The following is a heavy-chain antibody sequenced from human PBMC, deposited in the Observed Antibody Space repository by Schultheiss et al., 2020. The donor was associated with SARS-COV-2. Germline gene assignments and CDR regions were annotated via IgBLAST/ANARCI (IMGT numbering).Heavy chain of an antibody. Sequence: GESLKISCAASGFTFSSYSMNWVRQTPGKGLEWVAVIWYDGSNKYYADSVKGRFTISRDNSKNTLYLQMNSLRAEDTAVYYCARGPLTYYYDSSGYIFDYWGQGTLVTVSS. V-gene: IGHV3-33*08. CDR3: ARGPLTYYYDSSGYIFDY. CDR2: IWYDGSNK. J-gene: IGHJ4*02. CDR1: GFTFSSYS. D-gene: IGHD3-22*01.